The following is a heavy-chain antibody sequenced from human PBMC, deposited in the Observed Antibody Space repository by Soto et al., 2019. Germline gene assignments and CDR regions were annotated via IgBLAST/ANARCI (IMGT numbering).Heavy chain of an antibody. CDR3: ARDGMGATPPRFDY. V-gene: IGHV3-21*01. CDR1: GFTFRSYS. CDR2: ISSSSSYI. D-gene: IGHD1-26*01. J-gene: IGHJ4*02. Sequence: GGSLRLSCAASGFTFRSYSMNWVRQAPGKGLEWVSSISSSSSYIYYADSVKGRFTISRDNAKNSLYLQMNSLRAEDTAVYYCARDGMGATPPRFDYWGQGTLVTVSS.